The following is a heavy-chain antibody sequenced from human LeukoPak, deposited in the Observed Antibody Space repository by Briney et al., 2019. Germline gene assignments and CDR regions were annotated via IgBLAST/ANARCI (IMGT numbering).Heavy chain of an antibody. Sequence: ASVKVSCKASGYTFTSYDINWVRQATGQGLEWMGWMNPNSGNTGYAQKFQGRVTITRNTSISTAYMELSSLRSEDTAVYYCARVGWYGGYYYMDVWGKGTTVTVSS. CDR3: ARVGWYGGYYYMDV. CDR2: MNPNSGNT. D-gene: IGHD6-19*01. J-gene: IGHJ6*03. V-gene: IGHV1-8*03. CDR1: GYTFTSYD.